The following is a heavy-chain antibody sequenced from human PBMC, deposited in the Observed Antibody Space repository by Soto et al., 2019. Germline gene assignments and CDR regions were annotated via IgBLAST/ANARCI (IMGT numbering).Heavy chain of an antibody. CDR3: AKYRWGATTVTSIN. V-gene: IGHV3-23*01. CDR1: GFTVSSYP. D-gene: IGHD4-4*01. J-gene: IGHJ1*01. CDR2: ISGTSDMT. Sequence: GGSLRLSCVGSGFTVSSYPMNWVRQAPGKGLEWVSAISGTSDMTYYANSVTGRFTISRDNSKNTLYLQVSSLRVEDTAIYYCAKYRWGATTVTSINWGRGTLVTVSS.